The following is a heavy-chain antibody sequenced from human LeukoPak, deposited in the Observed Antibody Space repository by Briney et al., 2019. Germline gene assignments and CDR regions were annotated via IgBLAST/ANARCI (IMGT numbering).Heavy chain of an antibody. V-gene: IGHV1-18*01. CDR2: ISAYNGNT. CDR1: GYTFTSYG. Sequence: ASVKVSCKASGYTFTSYGISWVRQAPGQGLEWMGWISAYNGNTNYAQKLQGRVTMTTDTSTSTAYMELSSLRSEDTAVYYCARARTGTTSGSFDYWGQGTLVTVSS. D-gene: IGHD1-1*01. J-gene: IGHJ4*02. CDR3: ARARTGTTSGSFDY.